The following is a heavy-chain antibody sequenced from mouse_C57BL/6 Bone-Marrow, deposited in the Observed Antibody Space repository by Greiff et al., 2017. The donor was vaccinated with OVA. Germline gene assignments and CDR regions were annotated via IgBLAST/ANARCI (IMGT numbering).Heavy chain of an antibody. J-gene: IGHJ1*03. CDR1: GFSLTSYG. V-gene: IGHV2-5*01. CDR2: IWRGGST. CDR3: VPSYYYGSSYVYWYFDV. D-gene: IGHD1-1*01. Sequence: VHLVESGPGLVQPSQSLSITCTVSGFSLTSYGVHWVRQSPGKGLEWLGVIWRGGSTDYNAAFMSRLSITKDNSKSQVFFKMNSLQADDTAIYYCVPSYYYGSSYVYWYFDVWGTGTTVTVSS.